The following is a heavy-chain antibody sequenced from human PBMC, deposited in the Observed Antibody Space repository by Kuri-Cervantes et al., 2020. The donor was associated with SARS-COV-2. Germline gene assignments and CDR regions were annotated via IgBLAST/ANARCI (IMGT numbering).Heavy chain of an antibody. CDR1: GFTFSYYG. J-gene: IGHJ4*02. V-gene: IGHV3-30*02. D-gene: IGHD3-3*01. CDR3: AKVETASLDS. CDR2: VRRDGSNY. Sequence: GGSLRLSCAASGFTFSYYGMHWVRQAPGKGLEWVGFVRRDGSNYYYADSVEGRFTISRDNSKNSLYLEMNSLRPEDTAVYYCAKVETASLDSWGQGTLVTVSS.